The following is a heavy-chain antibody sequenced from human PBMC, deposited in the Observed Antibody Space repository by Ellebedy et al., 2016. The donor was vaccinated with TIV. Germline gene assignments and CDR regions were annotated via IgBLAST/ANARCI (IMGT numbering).Heavy chain of an antibody. Sequence: ASVKVSXXASGYTFTSYGISWVRQAPGQGLEWMGWISAYNGNTNYAQKLQGRVTMTTDTSTSTAYMELRSLRSDDTAVYYCARTGTDGWLGGMDVWGQGTTVTVYS. CDR1: GYTFTSYG. J-gene: IGHJ6*02. V-gene: IGHV1-18*01. CDR2: ISAYNGNT. CDR3: ARTGTDGWLGGMDV. D-gene: IGHD1-1*01.